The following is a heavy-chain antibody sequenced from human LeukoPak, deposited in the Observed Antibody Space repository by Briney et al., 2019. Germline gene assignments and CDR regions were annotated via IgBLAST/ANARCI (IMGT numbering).Heavy chain of an antibody. Sequence: PSGTRSLTGTASGGSISSSSYSWGWIRQPPGKGREWIGSIYYSGSTYYNPSLKSRVTISVDTSKNQFSLKLSSVTAADTAVYYCARLLTGSGSYSNDYWGQGTLVTVSS. CDR1: GGSISSSSYS. CDR2: IYYSGST. CDR3: ARLLTGSGSYSNDY. D-gene: IGHD3-10*01. V-gene: IGHV4-39*01. J-gene: IGHJ4*02.